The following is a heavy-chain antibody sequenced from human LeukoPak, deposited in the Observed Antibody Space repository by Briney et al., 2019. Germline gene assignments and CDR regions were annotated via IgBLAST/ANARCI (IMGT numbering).Heavy chain of an antibody. Sequence: GGSLRLSCAASGFTFSSYSMNWVPQAPGKGLEWVSSISSSSSYIYYADSVKGRFTISRDNAKNSLYLQMNSLRAEDAAVYYCAREIHRVATYDYWGQGTLVTVSS. CDR2: ISSSSSYI. CDR1: GFTFSSYS. D-gene: IGHD5-12*01. V-gene: IGHV3-21*01. J-gene: IGHJ4*02. CDR3: AREIHRVATYDY.